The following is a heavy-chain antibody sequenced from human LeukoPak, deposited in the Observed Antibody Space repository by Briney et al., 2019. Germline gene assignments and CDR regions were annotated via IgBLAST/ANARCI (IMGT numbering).Heavy chain of an antibody. CDR1: GMTFSTYW. D-gene: IGHD3-22*01. Sequence: PGRSLSLSRALSGMTFSTYWMHWVRRAPGKGLVWVSRMNSEGSTISYADSVKGRFTISRDNAKNTLFLQMNSLRAEDTAVYYCARISSDSISYYDHWGQGTLVTVSS. V-gene: IGHV3-74*01. CDR2: MNSEGSTI. CDR3: ARISSDSISYYDH. J-gene: IGHJ4*02.